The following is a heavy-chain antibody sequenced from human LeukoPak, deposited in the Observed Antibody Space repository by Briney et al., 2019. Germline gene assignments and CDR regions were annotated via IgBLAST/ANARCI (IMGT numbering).Heavy chain of an antibody. Sequence: GGSLRLSCAASGFTFSNYWMSWVRQAPGKGPEWVAHIKEDGSMVSYVDSVKGRFTISRDNAKNSVYLQMNSLRVEDTAVYFCARVVTWFDPWGQGSLVTVSS. CDR3: ARVVTWFDP. J-gene: IGHJ5*02. CDR1: GFTFSNYW. CDR2: IKEDGSMV. V-gene: IGHV3-7*04.